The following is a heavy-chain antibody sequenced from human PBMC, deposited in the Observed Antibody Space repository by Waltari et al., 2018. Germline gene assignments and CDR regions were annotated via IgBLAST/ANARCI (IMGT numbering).Heavy chain of an antibody. Sequence: EVQLMQSGGGLVQPGGCSPLSCAASGSAFRDSDMTWVRQAPGRGLAWLSYISHTSKTIYYADSVKGRLTVSRDNAKNSLYLQMNSLSAEDTAVYFCAKSSGFYLRSDTFDMWGQGTRVTVSS. J-gene: IGHJ3*02. CDR1: GSAFRDSD. CDR2: ISHTSKTI. V-gene: IGHV3-48*01. CDR3: AKSSGFYLRSDTFDM. D-gene: IGHD3-3*01.